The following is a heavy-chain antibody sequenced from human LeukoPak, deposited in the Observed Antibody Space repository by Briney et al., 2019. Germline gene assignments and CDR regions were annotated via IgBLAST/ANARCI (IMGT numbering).Heavy chain of an antibody. V-gene: IGHV1-18*01. Sequence: ASVKVSCTASGYTFTSYGISWVRQAPGQGLEWMGWISAYNGNTNYAQKLQGRVTMTTDTSTSTAYMELRSLRSDDTAVYYCARSYDSSGYYYLPYYWGQGTLVTVSS. J-gene: IGHJ4*02. CDR3: ARSYDSSGYYYLPYY. CDR2: ISAYNGNT. D-gene: IGHD3-22*01. CDR1: GYTFTSYG.